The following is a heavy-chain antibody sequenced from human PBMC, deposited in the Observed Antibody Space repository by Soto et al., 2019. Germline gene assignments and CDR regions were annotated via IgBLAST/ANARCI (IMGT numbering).Heavy chain of an antibody. J-gene: IGHJ4*02. D-gene: IGHD6-13*01. CDR2: ITSSGTTV. CDR1: GFTFSSYS. V-gene: IGHV3-48*01. CDR3: ARGSSNWAYYFDF. Sequence: EVHLVESGGGLVQPGGSLRLSCAASGFTFSSYSLNWVRQAPGKGLEWVSYITSSGTTVYYADSVRGRFTISRDNAKNSLYLQMNSLRAVDTGVYYCARGSSNWAYYFDFLGQGTRVTVSS.